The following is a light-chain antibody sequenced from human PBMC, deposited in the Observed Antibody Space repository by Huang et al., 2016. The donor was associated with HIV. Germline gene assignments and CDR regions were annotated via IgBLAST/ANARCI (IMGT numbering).Light chain of an antibody. CDR3: QQRSNWPPFT. CDR1: HNINTY. Sequence: EVLLTQSPATLSLSPGERATLSCRASHNINTYLAWYQQKPGQAPRLLIYDASMRATDIPDRFRGSGSGTNFTLSISNLEPEDFAVYFCQQRSNWPPFTFGPGTKVDIK. J-gene: IGKJ3*01. CDR2: DAS. V-gene: IGKV3-11*01.